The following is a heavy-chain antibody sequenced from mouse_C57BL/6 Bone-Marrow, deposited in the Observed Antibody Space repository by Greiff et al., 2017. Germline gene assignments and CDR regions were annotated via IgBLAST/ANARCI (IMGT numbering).Heavy chain of an antibody. V-gene: IGHV1-7*01. CDR2: INPSSGYT. J-gene: IGHJ3*01. CDR1: GYTFTSYW. Sequence: VQLQQSGSELAKPGASVKLSCKASGYTFTSYWMHWVKQRPGQGLEWIGNINPSSGYTKYNQKFKDKATLTVDKSSSTVYMQLSSLTYEDSGVYDCARGLRLLFAYWGQGTGVTVSA. D-gene: IGHD3-2*02. CDR3: ARGLRLLFAY.